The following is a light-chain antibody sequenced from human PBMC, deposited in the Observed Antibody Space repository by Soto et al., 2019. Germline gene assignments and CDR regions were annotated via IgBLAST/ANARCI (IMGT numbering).Light chain of an antibody. Sequence: EIVMTQSPATLSLSPGERATLSCRASQSFNSNLACYQQKPGQAPRLLIYGASSRATGIPDRFSGSGSGTDFTLTISRLEPEDFAVYYCQQYDSSPLTFGGGTKVDI. V-gene: IGKV3-20*01. CDR3: QQYDSSPLT. CDR1: QSFNSN. CDR2: GAS. J-gene: IGKJ4*01.